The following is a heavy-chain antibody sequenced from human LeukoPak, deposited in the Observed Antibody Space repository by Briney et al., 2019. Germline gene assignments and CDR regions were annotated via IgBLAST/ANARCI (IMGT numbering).Heavy chain of an antibody. Sequence: PGGSLRLSCAASGFIFSDSNMHWVRQAPGTGLEWVSYISSSGNIIYYTDSVRGRFIISRDNAKNSLFLQMNSLRVEDTAVYYCSRDLGLPGVWGQGTMVTVSS. CDR1: GFIFSDSN. CDR3: SRDLGLPGV. D-gene: IGHD3-10*01. V-gene: IGHV3-48*01. J-gene: IGHJ3*01. CDR2: ISSSGNII.